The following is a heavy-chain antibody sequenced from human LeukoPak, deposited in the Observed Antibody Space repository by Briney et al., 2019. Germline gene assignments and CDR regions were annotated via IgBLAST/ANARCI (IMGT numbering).Heavy chain of an antibody. J-gene: IGHJ3*02. CDR1: GGSISSGNYY. Sequence: SETLSLTCTVSGGSISSGNYYWSWIRQHPGTGLEWIGYIYYSGSTYYNPSLKSRVTISVDTSKNQFSLKLSSVTAADTAVYYCARDHLYGGTSEGAFDIWGQGTMVTVSS. CDR3: ARDHLYGGTSEGAFDI. CDR2: IYYSGST. D-gene: IGHD4-23*01. V-gene: IGHV4-31*03.